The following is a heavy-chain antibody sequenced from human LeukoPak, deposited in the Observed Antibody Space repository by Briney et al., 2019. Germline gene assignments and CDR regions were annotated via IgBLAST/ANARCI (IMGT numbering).Heavy chain of an antibody. CDR2: IYRDGGST. CDR3: ARAGEPTFFDY. D-gene: IGHD1-14*01. CDR1: GFTFSGYW. Sequence: GGSLRLSCAASGFTFSGYWMHWVRQAPGKGLVWVSRIYRDGGSTNYADSVKGRFTISRDNAKNTLYLQMNSLRAEDTAVYFCARAGEPTFFDYWGQGTLVTVSS. J-gene: IGHJ4*02. V-gene: IGHV3-74*01.